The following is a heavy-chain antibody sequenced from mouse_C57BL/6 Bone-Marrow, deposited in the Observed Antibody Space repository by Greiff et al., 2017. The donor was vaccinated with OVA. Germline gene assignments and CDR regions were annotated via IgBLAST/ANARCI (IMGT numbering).Heavy chain of an antibody. J-gene: IGHJ3*01. CDR1: GYTFTSYT. CDR2: INPSSGYT. Sequence: VNVVESGAELARPGASVKMSCKASGYTFTSYTMHWVKQRPGQGLEWIGYINPSSGYTKYNQKFKDKATLTADKSSSTAYMQLSSLTSEDSAVYYCARGDPSFAYWGQGTLVTVSA. D-gene: IGHD3-3*01. V-gene: IGHV1-4*01. CDR3: ARGDPSFAY.